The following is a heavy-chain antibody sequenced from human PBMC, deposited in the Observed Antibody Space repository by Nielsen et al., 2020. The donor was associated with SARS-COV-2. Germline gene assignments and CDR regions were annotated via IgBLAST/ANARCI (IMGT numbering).Heavy chain of an antibody. V-gene: IGHV1-46*01. Sequence: ASVKVSCKASGYTFTNYYMHWVRQAPGQGLEWMGIINPSGGSTSYAQKFQGRVTMTRDTSTSTVYMELSSLRSEDTAVYYCARARGQTMVRGRGFDPWGQGTLVTVSS. CDR1: GYTFTNYY. J-gene: IGHJ5*02. CDR2: INPSGGST. CDR3: ARARGQTMVRGRGFDP. D-gene: IGHD3-10*01.